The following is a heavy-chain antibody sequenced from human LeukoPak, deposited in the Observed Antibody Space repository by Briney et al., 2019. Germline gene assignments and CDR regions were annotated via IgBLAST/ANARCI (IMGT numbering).Heavy chain of an antibody. D-gene: IGHD6-19*01. CDR3: ARDRRSSGWSSGDY. Sequence: AGGSLRLSCAASGFTFSSYSMNWVRQAPGKGLEWVSYISSSSSTIYYADSVKGRFTISRDNAKNSLYLQMNSLRDEDTAVYYCARDRRSSGWSSGDYWGQGTQVTVSS. CDR2: ISSSSSTI. J-gene: IGHJ4*02. V-gene: IGHV3-48*02. CDR1: GFTFSSYS.